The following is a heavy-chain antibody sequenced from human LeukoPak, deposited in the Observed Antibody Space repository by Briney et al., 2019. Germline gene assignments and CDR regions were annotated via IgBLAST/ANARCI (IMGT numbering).Heavy chain of an antibody. CDR3: ARVRTGYSYGQGYMDV. V-gene: IGHV3-7*01. D-gene: IGHD5-18*01. CDR1: GPTFSSYW. Sequence: GGSLRLSCAASGPTFSSYWMSWVRQAPGKGLEWVANIKQDGSEKYYVDSVKGRFTISRDNAKNSLYLQMNSLRAEDTAVYYCARVRTGYSYGQGYMDVWGKGTTVTVSS. CDR2: IKQDGSEK. J-gene: IGHJ6*03.